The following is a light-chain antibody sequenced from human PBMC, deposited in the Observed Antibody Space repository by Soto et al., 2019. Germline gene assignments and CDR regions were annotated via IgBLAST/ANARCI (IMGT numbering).Light chain of an antibody. V-gene: IGKV2-30*01. CDR3: MQSIQWPWT. CDR2: YVS. J-gene: IGKJ1*01. Sequence: DVVVTQSPLSLSVTLGQPASISCRSSQSLVFSDGNTYLNWFQQRPGQSPRRLIYYVSNRDSGVPDRFSGSGSGTDFTLEISRVEAEDVVVYYCMQSIQWPWTFGQGTKVEIK. CDR1: QSLVFSDGNTY.